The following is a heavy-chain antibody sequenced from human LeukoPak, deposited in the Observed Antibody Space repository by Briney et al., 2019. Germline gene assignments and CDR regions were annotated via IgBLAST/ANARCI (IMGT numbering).Heavy chain of an antibody. J-gene: IGHJ3*02. D-gene: IGHD3-22*01. CDR3: ARDRMIVVVIGLGHDAFDI. V-gene: IGHV3-23*01. Sequence: PGGSLRLSCAASGFTFSTYAVNWVRQAPGKGLEWVSTISGSGDSTYYADSVKGRFTISRDNSKDTLYLQMSSVRVDDTAVYYCARDRMIVVVIGLGHDAFDIWGQGTMVTVSS. CDR2: ISGSGDST. CDR1: GFTFSTYA.